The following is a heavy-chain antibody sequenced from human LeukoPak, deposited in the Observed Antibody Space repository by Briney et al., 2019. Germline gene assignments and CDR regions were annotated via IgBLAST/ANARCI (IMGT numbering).Heavy chain of an antibody. CDR3: ARGRRGYSYGLAKNDAFDI. CDR1: GGSFSGYY. J-gene: IGHJ3*02. CDR2: INHSGST. D-gene: IGHD5-18*01. V-gene: IGHV4-34*01. Sequence: SETLSLTCAVYGGSFSGYYWSWIRQPPGKGLEWIGEINHSGSTNYNPSLKSRVTISVDTSKNQFSLKLSSVTAADTAVYYCARGRRGYSYGLAKNDAFDIWGQGTMVTVSS.